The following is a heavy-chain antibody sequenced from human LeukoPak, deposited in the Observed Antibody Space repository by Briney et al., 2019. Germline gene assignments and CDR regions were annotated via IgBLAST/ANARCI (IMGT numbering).Heavy chain of an antibody. CDR1: GYTFTGCY. CDR3: ARVIVPAVDWFDP. CDR2: INPNSGGT. Sequence: ASVKVSCKASGYTFTGCYMHWVRQAPGQGLEWMGWINPNSGGTNYAQKFQGRVIMTRDTSISTAYMELSRLRSDDTAVYYCARVIVPAVDWFDPWGQGTLVTVSS. V-gene: IGHV1-2*02. D-gene: IGHD2-2*01. J-gene: IGHJ5*02.